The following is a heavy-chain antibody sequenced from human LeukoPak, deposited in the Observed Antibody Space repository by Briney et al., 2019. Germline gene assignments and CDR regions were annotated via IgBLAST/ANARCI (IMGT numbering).Heavy chain of an antibody. CDR1: GFTFSSYA. D-gene: IGHD6-19*01. V-gene: IGHV3-30*04. Sequence: PGRSLRLSCAAPGFTFSSYAMHWVRQAPGKGLEWVAVISYDGSNKYYADSVKGRFTISRDNSKNTLYLQMNSLRAEDTAVYYCAREPRHSSGWPTDYWGQGTLVTVSS. CDR2: ISYDGSNK. J-gene: IGHJ4*02. CDR3: AREPRHSSGWPTDY.